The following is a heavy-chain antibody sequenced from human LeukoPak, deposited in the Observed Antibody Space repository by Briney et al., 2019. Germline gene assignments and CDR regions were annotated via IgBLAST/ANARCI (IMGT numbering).Heavy chain of an antibody. CDR3: ARETMDV. J-gene: IGHJ6*02. V-gene: IGHV1-46*01. CDR2: INPSGGST. Sequence: ASVKVSCKASGYTFTSYFMHWVRQAPGQGLEWMGIINPSGGSTSYAQKFQGRVTITKDTSASTAYMELSSLRSEDTAVYYCARETMDVWGQGTTVTVSS. CDR1: GYTFTSYF.